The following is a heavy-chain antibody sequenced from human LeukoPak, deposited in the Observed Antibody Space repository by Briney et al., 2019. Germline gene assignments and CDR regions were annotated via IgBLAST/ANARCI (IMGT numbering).Heavy chain of an antibody. CDR3: ARDFSGYCSGGSCY. V-gene: IGHV3-21*01. Sequence: PSETLSLTCAVYGGSFSGYYWSWIRQPPGKGLEWVSSISSSSSYIYYADSVKGRFTISRDNAKNSLYLQMNSLRAEDTAVYYCARDFSGYCSGGSCYWGQGTLVTVSS. CDR1: GGSFSGYY. CDR2: ISSSSSYI. J-gene: IGHJ4*02. D-gene: IGHD2-15*01.